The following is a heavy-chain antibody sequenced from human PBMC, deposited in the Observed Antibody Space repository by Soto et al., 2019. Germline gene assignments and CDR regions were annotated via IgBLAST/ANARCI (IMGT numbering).Heavy chain of an antibody. V-gene: IGHV4-34*01. CDR1: GGSFSGYY. CDR3: ARGLGGWFDP. D-gene: IGHD2-15*01. Sequence: PSETLSLTCAVYGGSFSGYYWSWIRQPPGKGLEWIGEINHSGSTNYNPSLKSRVTISVDTSKNQFSLKLSSVTAADTAVYYCARGLGGWFDPWGQGTLVTVSS. J-gene: IGHJ5*02. CDR2: INHSGST.